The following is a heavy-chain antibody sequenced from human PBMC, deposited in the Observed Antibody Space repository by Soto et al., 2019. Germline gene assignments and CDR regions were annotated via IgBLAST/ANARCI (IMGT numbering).Heavy chain of an antibody. CDR1: GFTLSSYG. CDR2: ISYDGSNK. V-gene: IGHV3-30*18. Sequence: GGSLRLSCAASGFTLSSYGMHWVRQAPGKGLEWVAVISYDGSNKYYADSVKGRFTISRDISKNTLYLQMNSLRAEDTAVYYCAKDDSMDYWGQGTLVTVSS. D-gene: IGHD3-22*01. J-gene: IGHJ4*02. CDR3: AKDDSMDY.